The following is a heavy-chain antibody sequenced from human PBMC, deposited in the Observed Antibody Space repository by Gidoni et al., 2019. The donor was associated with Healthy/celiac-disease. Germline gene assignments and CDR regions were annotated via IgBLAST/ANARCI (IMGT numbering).Heavy chain of an antibody. Sequence: QVQLVQSGAEVKKPGSSVKVSCKASGGTFSSYAISWVRQAPGQGLEWMGGIIPIFGTANYAQKFQGRVTITADKSTSTAYMELSSLRPEDTAVYYCARAHGHYDYDSRGYYRFDYWGQGTLVTVSS. CDR2: IIPIFGTA. D-gene: IGHD3-22*01. CDR3: ARAHGHYDYDSRGYYRFDY. CDR1: GGTFSSYA. J-gene: IGHJ4*02. V-gene: IGHV1-69*06.